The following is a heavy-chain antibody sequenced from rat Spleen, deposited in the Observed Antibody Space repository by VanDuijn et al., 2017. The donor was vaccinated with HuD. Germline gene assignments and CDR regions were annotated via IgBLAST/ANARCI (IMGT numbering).Heavy chain of an antibody. CDR1: GFTFSDYG. CDR3: TRDGLGAGYFDY. D-gene: IGHD5-1*01. Sequence: EVQLVESGGGLVQPGRSMKLSCAASGFTFSDYGMAWVLQAPKKGLEWVATINYDGSDTYSRDSVKGRFTISRDNAKSTIYLQMDSLRSEDTATYYCTRDGLGAGYFDYWGQGVMVTVSS. J-gene: IGHJ2*01. CDR2: INYDGSDT. V-gene: IGHV5-7*01.